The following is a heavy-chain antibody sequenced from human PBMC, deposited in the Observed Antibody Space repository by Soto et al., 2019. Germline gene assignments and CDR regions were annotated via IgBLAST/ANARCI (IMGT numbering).Heavy chain of an antibody. CDR2: FYAGDSVT. Sequence: GESLKISCMGSGYSFSTYWIVWVRQMPGKGLEWMGIFYAGDSVTTYRPSFQGQVTISGDKSTSTTYLQWSSLKASDTAIYYCARGGQGERHFYGMDVWGQGTTVTVSS. CDR3: ARGGQGERHFYGMDV. D-gene: IGHD2-21*01. CDR1: GYSFSTYW. V-gene: IGHV5-51*01. J-gene: IGHJ6*02.